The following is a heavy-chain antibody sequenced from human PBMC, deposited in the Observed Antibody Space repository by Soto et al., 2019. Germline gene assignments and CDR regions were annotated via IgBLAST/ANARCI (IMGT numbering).Heavy chain of an antibody. D-gene: IGHD2-2*01. Sequence: QLQLQESGPGLVKPSETLSLTCTVSGGSISSSSSSWGWIRQPPGKGLEWLGIISYSGSTYYSPSLTSRVTISVDASKHLFSLTLSSVTAADTAVYYCARTYVTDVVVVPASKDYMDVWGKGTTVTVSS. CDR3: ARTYVTDVVVVPASKDYMDV. CDR1: GGSISSSSSS. V-gene: IGHV4-39*01. CDR2: ISYSGST. J-gene: IGHJ6*03.